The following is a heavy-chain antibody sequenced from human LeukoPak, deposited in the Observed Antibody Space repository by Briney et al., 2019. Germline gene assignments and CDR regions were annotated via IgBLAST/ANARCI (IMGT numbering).Heavy chain of an antibody. Sequence: GGSLRLSCAASGFTFTNAWMSWVRQAPGKGLEWIGRIRSNTAGGTRDYAAPVKGRFTISREDSKNTLYLQMNSLKTEDTAVYYCSTVADAGYADFWGQGTLVTVSS. J-gene: IGHJ4*02. D-gene: IGHD1-1*01. CDR3: STVADAGYADF. V-gene: IGHV3-15*01. CDR2: IRSNTAGGTR. CDR1: GFTFTNAW.